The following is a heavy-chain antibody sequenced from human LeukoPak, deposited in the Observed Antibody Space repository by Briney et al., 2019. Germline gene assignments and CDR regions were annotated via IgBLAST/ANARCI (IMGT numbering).Heavy chain of an antibody. CDR3: AKSDYYYENSGYYLLDY. CDR2: ISGSGTST. D-gene: IGHD3-22*01. V-gene: IGHV3-23*01. CDR1: GFTFSSYV. J-gene: IGHJ4*02. Sequence: PGGSLRLSCAASGFTFSSYVMTWVRQAPGKGLEWVSAISGSGTSTYYADSVKGRFTISRDNSKNTLYVQLNSLRAEDTAVYYCAKSDYYYENSGYYLLDYWGQGTLVTVSS.